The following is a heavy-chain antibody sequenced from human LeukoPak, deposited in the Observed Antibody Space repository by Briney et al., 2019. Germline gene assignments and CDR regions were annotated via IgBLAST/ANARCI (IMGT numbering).Heavy chain of an antibody. V-gene: IGHV1-69*05. CDR2: IIPIFGTA. J-gene: IGHJ3*01. D-gene: IGHD3-22*01. CDR3: ARELRYDNSDSGAF. Sequence: ASVKVSCKASGGTFSSYAISWVRQAPGQGLEWMGGIIPIFGTANYAQKFQGRVTITTDESTSTAYMELSSLRSEDTALYYCARELRYDNSDSGAFWGQGTVVTVSS. CDR1: GGTFSSYA.